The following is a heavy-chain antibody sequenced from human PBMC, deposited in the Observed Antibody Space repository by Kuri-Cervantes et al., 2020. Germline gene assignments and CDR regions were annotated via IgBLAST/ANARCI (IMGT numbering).Heavy chain of an antibody. J-gene: IGHJ4*02. CDR3: ARDLPGYSGGCIDY. CDR1: GGSISSYY. D-gene: IGHD6-19*01. CDR2: IYYSGST. Sequence: SETLSLTCTVSGGSISSYYWSWIRQPPGKGLEWIGYIYYSGSTNYNPSLKSRVTISVDTSKNQFSLKLSSVTAADTAVYYCARDLPGYSGGCIDYWGQGTLVTVSS. V-gene: IGHV4-59*01.